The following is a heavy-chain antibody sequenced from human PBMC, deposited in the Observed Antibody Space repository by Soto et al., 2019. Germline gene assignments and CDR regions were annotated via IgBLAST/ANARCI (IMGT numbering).Heavy chain of an antibody. Sequence: SEALSLTCSVSGSYITSGDYHWTWIRQAPGKGLEWIGYISHSETTYYSPALKNRIIISSDFSMNQFSLRLNSVTAADTAVYFCAGFGVGDRDDKWGQGTLVTVSS. CDR1: GSYITSGDYH. J-gene: IGHJ4*02. V-gene: IGHV4-30-4*01. CDR2: ISHSETT. D-gene: IGHD2-8*01. CDR3: AGFGVGDRDDK.